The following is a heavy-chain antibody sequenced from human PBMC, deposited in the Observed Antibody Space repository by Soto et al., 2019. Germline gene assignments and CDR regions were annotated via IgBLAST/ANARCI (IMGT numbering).Heavy chain of an antibody. CDR1: GDSLTELA. CDR2: YDPDEKET. J-gene: IGHJ6*02. V-gene: IGHV1-24*01. D-gene: IGHD3-16*01. Sequence: ASVQVSCKISGDSLTELAIFWVRQPPGKGLQWMGGYDPDEKETVYAQKFRGRVTLTEDTSTDTAYMELGSLTPEDTAVHYCAALGGGDDTATTFAHFGMDVWGQGTTVTVSS. CDR3: AALGGGDDTATTFAHFGMDV.